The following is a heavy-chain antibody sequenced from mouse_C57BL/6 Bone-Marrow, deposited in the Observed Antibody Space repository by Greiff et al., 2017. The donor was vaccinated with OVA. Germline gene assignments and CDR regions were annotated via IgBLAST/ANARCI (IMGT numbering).Heavy chain of an antibody. CDR1: GYSLTSYY. J-gene: IGHJ2*01. CDR3: AKQSNSYYFAY. Sequence: DVKLLESGPGLAEPSQTLSLTCSVSGYSLTSYYLDWIRKLPGNNLEYLGDISDSGSTNYNPALMSRISISQDKSKSQDFLQMNTLQTEDTATYYCAKQSNSYYFAYWGQGTTLTVSA. CDR2: ISDSGST. D-gene: IGHD4-1*02. V-gene: IGHV3-8*01.